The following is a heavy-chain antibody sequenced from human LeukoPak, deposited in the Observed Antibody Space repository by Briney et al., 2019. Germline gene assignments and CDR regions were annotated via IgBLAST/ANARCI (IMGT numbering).Heavy chain of an antibody. CDR2: ISWDGGRT. J-gene: IGHJ4*02. CDR1: GXTFNDYT. V-gene: IGHV3-43*01. Sequence: GGSLRLSCAASGXTFNDYTMHWVRQPPGKGLEWVSLISWDGGRTYYADSVEGRFTISRDNSKNSLYLQMNSLRTEDTALYYCAKGYGSGSYYPVDYWGQGTLVTVSS. D-gene: IGHD3-10*01. CDR3: AKGYGSGSYYPVDY.